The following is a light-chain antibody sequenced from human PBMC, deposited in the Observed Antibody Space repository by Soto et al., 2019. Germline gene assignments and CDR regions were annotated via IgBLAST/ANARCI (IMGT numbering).Light chain of an antibody. J-gene: IGLJ1*01. Sequence: QSVLTQPASVSGCPGQSITISCTGTSSDVRGYNYVSWYQQHPGKAPKLVIYAVTDLPSGVSSRFSGSKSGNAASLTISVLRAEVEADYYCSSYTSSSTLFGTVTKVTVL. CDR2: AVT. CDR1: SSDVRGYNY. CDR3: SSYTSSSTL. V-gene: IGLV2-14*01.